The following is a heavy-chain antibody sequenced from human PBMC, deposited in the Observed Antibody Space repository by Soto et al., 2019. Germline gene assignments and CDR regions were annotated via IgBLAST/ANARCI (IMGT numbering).Heavy chain of an antibody. J-gene: IGHJ4*02. Sequence: QVRLMQSGAEVKKPGASVRVSCKASGYTFTNYYIHWVREAPGQGLEWMGIINPSGGSPSYAQKFQGRVTMTRDTSTGTVYMELSSLRSEDTAVYNCARGYLSTVTTYGYFDYWGQGTLVTVSS. CDR3: ARGYLSTVTTYGYFDY. D-gene: IGHD4-17*01. CDR2: INPSGGSP. V-gene: IGHV1-46*03. CDR1: GYTFTNYY.